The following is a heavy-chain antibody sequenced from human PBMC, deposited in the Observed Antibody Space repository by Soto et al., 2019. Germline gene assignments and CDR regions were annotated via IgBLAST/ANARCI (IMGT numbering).Heavy chain of an antibody. CDR2: MYWNEDR. CDR1: GFSLTSGGVG. Sequence: SGPTLVNPTQTLTLTCTFSGFSLTSGGVGVGWIRQPLGRSLESLAAMYWNEDRRLSPSLESRLTITKATPKNQVVLIMTIMDPVDTATYYCIYRRELYDCHGLDVWGQGTTVTVSS. D-gene: IGHD2-21*02. V-gene: IGHV2-5*01. CDR3: IYRRELYDCHGLDV. J-gene: IGHJ6*02.